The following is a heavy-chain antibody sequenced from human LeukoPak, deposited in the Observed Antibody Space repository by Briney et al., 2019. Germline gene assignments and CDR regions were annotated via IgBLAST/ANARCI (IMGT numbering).Heavy chain of an antibody. V-gene: IGHV4-34*01. CDR2: INHSGST. CDR3: ARGRSLWFGELWYYYYYMGV. D-gene: IGHD3-10*01. Sequence: SETLSLTCAVYGGSFSGYYWSWIRQPPGKGLEWIGEINHSGSTNYNPSLKSRVTISVDTSKNQFSLKLSSVTAADTAVYYCARGRSLWFGELWYYYYYMGVWGKGTTVTVSS. J-gene: IGHJ6*03. CDR1: GGSFSGYY.